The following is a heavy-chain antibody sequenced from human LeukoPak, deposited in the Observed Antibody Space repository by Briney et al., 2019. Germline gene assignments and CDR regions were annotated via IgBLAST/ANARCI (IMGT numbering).Heavy chain of an antibody. CDR2: ISWNSGSI. CDR1: GFTFDDYA. J-gene: IGHJ4*02. D-gene: IGHD6-19*01. V-gene: IGHV3-9*01. CDR3: ARESQWLIRD. Sequence: GGSLRLSCAASGFTFDDYAMHWVRQAPGKGLEWVSGISWNSGSIGYADSVKGRFTISRDNAKNSLYLQMNSLRAEDTAVYYCARESQWLIRDWGQGTLVTVSS.